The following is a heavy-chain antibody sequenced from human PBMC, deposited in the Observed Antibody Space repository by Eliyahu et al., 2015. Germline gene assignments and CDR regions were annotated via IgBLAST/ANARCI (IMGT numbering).Heavy chain of an antibody. CDR3: ARDLYPSTVGYYYGMDV. CDR1: GYTFTSYA. Sequence: QVQLVQSGAEVKKPGASVKVSXKASGYTFTSYAMHWVRQAPGQRLEWMGWINAGNGNTKYSQKFQGRVTITRDTSASTAYMELSSLRSEDTAVYYCARDLYPSTVGYYYGMDVWGQGTTVTVSS. V-gene: IGHV1-3*01. CDR2: INAGNGNT. J-gene: IGHJ6*02. D-gene: IGHD2-15*01.